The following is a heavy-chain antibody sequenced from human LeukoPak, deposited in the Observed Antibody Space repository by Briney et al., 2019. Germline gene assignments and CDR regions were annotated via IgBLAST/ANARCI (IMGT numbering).Heavy chain of an antibody. CDR1: GYTFTGYY. J-gene: IGHJ4*02. Sequence: GASVKVSCKASGYTFTGYYMHWVRQAPGQGLEWMGWINPNSGGTNYAQKLQGRVTMTTDTSTSTAYMELRSLRSDDTAVYYCARDRLGLAPTFDYWGQGTLVTVSS. V-gene: IGHV1-2*02. CDR2: INPNSGGT. D-gene: IGHD3-16*01. CDR3: ARDRLGLAPTFDY.